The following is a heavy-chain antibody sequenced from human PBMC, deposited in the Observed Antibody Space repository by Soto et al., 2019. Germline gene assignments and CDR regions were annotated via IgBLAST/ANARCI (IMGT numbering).Heavy chain of an antibody. V-gene: IGHV4-59*01. J-gene: IGHJ4*02. CDR1: GGSISSYY. CDR2: IYYSGST. Sequence: SETLSLTCTVSGGSISSYYWSWIRQPPGKGLEWIGYIYYSGSTNYNPSLKSRVTISVDTSKNQFSLKLSSVTAADTAVYYCARHSRPIAAHPPYVDYWGQGTLVTVSS. CDR3: ARHSRPIAAHPPYVDY. D-gene: IGHD6-6*01.